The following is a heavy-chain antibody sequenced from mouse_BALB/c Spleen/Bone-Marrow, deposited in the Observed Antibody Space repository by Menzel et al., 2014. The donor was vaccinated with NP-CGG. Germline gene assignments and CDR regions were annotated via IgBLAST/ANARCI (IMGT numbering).Heavy chain of an antibody. CDR2: IYPGDGDT. J-gene: IGHJ2*01. V-gene: IGHV1-80*01. Sequence: QVQLQQSGAELVRPGSSVKISCKSSGYVFSTYWINWVKQRPGQGLKWIGQIYPGDGDTDFNGKFKDKATLTADESSNTAYMQLSSLTSEDSAVYFCARGGISVDYWGQGTTLTVSS. CDR3: ARGGISVDY. CDR1: GYVFSTYW.